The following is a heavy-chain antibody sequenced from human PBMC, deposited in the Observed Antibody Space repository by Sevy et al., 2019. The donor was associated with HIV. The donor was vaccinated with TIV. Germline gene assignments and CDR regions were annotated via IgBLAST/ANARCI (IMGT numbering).Heavy chain of an antibody. V-gene: IGHV3-23*01. D-gene: IGHD3-22*01. J-gene: IGHJ6*03. CDR2: ISGSGGST. Sequence: GGSLRLSCAASVFTFSSYAMSWVRQAPGKGLEWVSAISGSGGSTYYADSVKGRFTISRDNSKNTLYLQMNSLRAEDTAVYYCAADSSGFQRAWYYYYYMDVWGKGTTVTVSS. CDR3: AADSSGFQRAWYYYYYMDV. CDR1: VFTFSSYA.